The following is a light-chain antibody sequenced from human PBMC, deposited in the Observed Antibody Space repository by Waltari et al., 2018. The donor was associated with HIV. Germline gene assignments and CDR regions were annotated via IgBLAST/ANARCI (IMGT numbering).Light chain of an antibody. CDR2: EVT. Sequence: QSALTQPPSASGSPGQAVTISCTGTSSDGGGHSYVSWYQQHPGKAPKLIISEVTKRPSGVPDRFSGSKSGNTASLTVSGLQAEDEGDYFCSSYSGRNRSVIFGGGTRVTVL. J-gene: IGLJ2*01. CDR1: SSDGGGHSY. CDR3: SSYSGRNRSVI. V-gene: IGLV2-8*01.